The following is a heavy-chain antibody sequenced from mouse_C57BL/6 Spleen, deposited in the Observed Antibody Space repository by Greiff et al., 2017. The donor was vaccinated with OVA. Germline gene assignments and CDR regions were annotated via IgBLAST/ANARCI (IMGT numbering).Heavy chain of an antibody. CDR3: ARSRRDYDDRAWIAY. D-gene: IGHD2-4*01. V-gene: IGHV1-61*01. J-gene: IGHJ3*01. CDR2: IYPSDSET. CDR1: GYTFTSYW. Sequence: VQLQQPGAELVRPGSSVKLSCKASGYTFTSYWMDWVKQRPGQGLEWIGNIYPSDSETHYNQKFKDKATLTGAKYSSTASMQLSSMTSEDSAVYDCARSRRDYDDRAWIAYWGQGTLVTVSA.